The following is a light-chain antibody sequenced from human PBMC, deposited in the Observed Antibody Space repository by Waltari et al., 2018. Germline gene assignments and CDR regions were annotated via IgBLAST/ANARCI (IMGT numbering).Light chain of an antibody. CDR3: CSFAGYGIYV. J-gene: IGLJ1*01. CDR2: DIT. Sequence: WYHRHPGRAPRLLIYDITQRPSGISDRFSGSKSGKTASLTISGLQAEDEADYYCCSFAGYGIYVFGSGTHVTVL. V-gene: IGLV2-23*02.